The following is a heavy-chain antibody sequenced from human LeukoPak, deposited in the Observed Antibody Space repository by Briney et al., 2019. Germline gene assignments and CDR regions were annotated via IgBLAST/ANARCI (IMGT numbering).Heavy chain of an antibody. CDR2: IYYSGST. J-gene: IGHJ6*03. CDR3: ARQNSIGYYYYYMDV. CDR1: GGSISSSSYY. Sequence: SETLSLTCTVSGGSISSSSYYWGWIRQPPGEELEWIGSIYYSGSTYYNPSLKSRVTISVDTSKNQFSLKLSSVTAADTAVYYCARQNSIGYYYYYMDVWGKGTTVTVSS. D-gene: IGHD4-11*01. V-gene: IGHV4-39*01.